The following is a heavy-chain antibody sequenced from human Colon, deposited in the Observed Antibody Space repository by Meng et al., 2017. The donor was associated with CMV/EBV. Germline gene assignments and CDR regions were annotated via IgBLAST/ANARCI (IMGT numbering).Heavy chain of an antibody. V-gene: IGHV3-30-3*01. CDR1: GFTFSLYN. CDR3: AKGRGPNSVTGTPGDYYYQYAMDV. J-gene: IGHJ6*02. CDR2: ISYDGVSK. Sequence: GESLKISCAASGFTFSLYNMHWVRQAPGKGLEWIAFISYDGVSKNYADSVKDRFTISRDNSKNTLHLQMNSLRADDTAVYYCAKGRGPNSVTGTPGDYYYQYAMDVWGQGTTVTVSS. D-gene: IGHD1-20*01.